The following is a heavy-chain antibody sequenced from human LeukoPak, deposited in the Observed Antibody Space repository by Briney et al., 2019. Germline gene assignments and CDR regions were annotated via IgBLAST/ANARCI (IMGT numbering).Heavy chain of an antibody. CDR2: ISSTGTTI. Sequence: GGSLRLSCAASGFTFSSYEMNWVRQAPGKGLEWVSYISSTGTTIYYADSVKGRFTISRDNAKNSLYLQMNSLRAEDTAVYYCAVSGSYYLDYWGQGTLVTVSS. D-gene: IGHD1-26*01. J-gene: IGHJ4*02. CDR1: GFTFSSYE. CDR3: AVSGSYYLDY. V-gene: IGHV3-48*03.